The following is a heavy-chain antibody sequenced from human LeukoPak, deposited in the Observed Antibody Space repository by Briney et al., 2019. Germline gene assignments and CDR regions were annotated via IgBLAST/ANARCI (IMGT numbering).Heavy chain of an antibody. Sequence: GGSLRLSCAASGLSSTIYWMHWVRQVPGKGLVWVSRIKLGENTAYYADFVKGRFTISRDDAKTTVYLQMNSLRAEDSVVYYCARDRPFWNWGQGTLVTVSS. CDR2: IKLGENTA. CDR1: GLSSTIYW. D-gene: IGHD3-3*01. CDR3: ARDRPFWN. J-gene: IGHJ4*02. V-gene: IGHV3-74*01.